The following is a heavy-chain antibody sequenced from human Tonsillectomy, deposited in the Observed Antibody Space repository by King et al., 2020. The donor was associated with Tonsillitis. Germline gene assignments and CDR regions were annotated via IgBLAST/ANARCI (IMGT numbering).Heavy chain of an antibody. D-gene: IGHD3-9*01. CDR3: ARLPYSSLTGGFDY. CDR1: GGSISSSYY. V-gene: IGHV4-39*01. Sequence: QLQESGPGLVKPSETLSLTCSVSGGSISSSYYWGWIRQPPGKGLEWIGSIYYSGSTYYSPSLKSRVTISVDTSKNQFSLKLSSITAADTAVSYCARLPYSSLTGGFDYWGQGTLVTVSS. J-gene: IGHJ4*02. CDR2: IYYSGST.